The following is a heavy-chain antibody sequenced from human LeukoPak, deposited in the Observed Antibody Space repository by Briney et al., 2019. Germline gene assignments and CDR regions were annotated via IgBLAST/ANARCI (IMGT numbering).Heavy chain of an antibody. V-gene: IGHV3-30-3*01. D-gene: IGHD5-12*01. J-gene: IGHJ4*02. CDR2: IAYDGSKK. CDR3: ARDDSDVGIVATISREGDYFDY. Sequence: GGSLRLSCAASGFTFSRYAMHWVRQAPGQGLEWLAVIAYDGSKKYYADSVKGRFTISRDNSKYTLYLQMNSLRAEDTAVYYCARDDSDVGIVATISREGDYFDYWGQGTLVTVSS. CDR1: GFTFSRYA.